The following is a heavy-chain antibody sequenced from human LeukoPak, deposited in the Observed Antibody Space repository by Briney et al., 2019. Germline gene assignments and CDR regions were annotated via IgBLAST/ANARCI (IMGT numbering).Heavy chain of an antibody. V-gene: IGHV4-34*01. Sequence: PSETLSLTRAVYGGFISGYYWSWIEQPPGKGLEPTGEINHSESTNYNPSLKSRVTISVDTSKNQFSLKLSSVTAADTAVYYCARGSHSRGRYCSSTSCYAGVNWFDPWGQGTLVTVSS. J-gene: IGHJ5*02. CDR1: GGFISGYY. CDR3: ARGSHSRGRYCSSTSCYAGVNWFDP. CDR2: INHSEST. D-gene: IGHD2-2*01.